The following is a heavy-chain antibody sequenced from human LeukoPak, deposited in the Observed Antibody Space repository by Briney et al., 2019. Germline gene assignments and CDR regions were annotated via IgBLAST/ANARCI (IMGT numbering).Heavy chain of an antibody. CDR1: GFTFSSYA. V-gene: IGHV3-23*01. Sequence: PGGSLRLSCAASGFTFSSYAMSWVRQAPGTGLEWVSAISGSVGSTYYADSGKGRFTISRDNSKNTLYLQMNSLRAEDTAVYYCAKDPTYRNVVATYFDYWGQGTLVTVSS. CDR2: ISGSVGST. CDR3: AKDPTYRNVVATYFDY. D-gene: IGHD2-21*02. J-gene: IGHJ4*02.